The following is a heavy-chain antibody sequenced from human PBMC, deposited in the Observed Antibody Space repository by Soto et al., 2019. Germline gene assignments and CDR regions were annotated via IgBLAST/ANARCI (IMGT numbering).Heavy chain of an antibody. Sequence: LSLTCAVYGGSFSGYCWSWIRQPPEKGLEWIGEINHSGSTNYNPSLKSRVTISVDTSKNQFSLKLSSVTAADTAVYYCARVMRIESNTTVRYYYYYGMDVWGQGTTVTVSS. V-gene: IGHV4-34*01. CDR1: GGSFSGYC. J-gene: IGHJ6*02. CDR2: INHSGST. CDR3: ARVMRIESNTTVRYYYYYGMDV. D-gene: IGHD4-4*01.